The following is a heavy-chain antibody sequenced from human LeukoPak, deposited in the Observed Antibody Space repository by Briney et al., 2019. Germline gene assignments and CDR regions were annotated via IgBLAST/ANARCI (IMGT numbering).Heavy chain of an antibody. D-gene: IGHD6-13*01. CDR1: GFTFNSYW. Sequence: GGSLRLSCAASGFTFNSYWMSWVRQAPGKGLEWVANIRSDVNERYYVDSVKGRFTISRDNPKNSLYLQMNSLRAEDTALYYCGRGAFLRSSSWVDFWGQGTLITVSA. J-gene: IGHJ4*02. V-gene: IGHV3-7*05. CDR2: IRSDVNER. CDR3: GRGAFLRSSSWVDF.